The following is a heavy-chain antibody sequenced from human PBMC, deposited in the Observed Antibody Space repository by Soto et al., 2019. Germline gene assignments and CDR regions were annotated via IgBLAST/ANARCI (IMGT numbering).Heavy chain of an antibody. V-gene: IGHV3-66*01. CDR1: GLTVSNTY. CDR2: IFASGDT. Sequence: EVQLVESGGGLVQPGGSVRLSCAVSGLTVSNTYMSWVRQAPGKGLEWVSVIFASGDTYYADSVKGRFTVSRDNSKNTLYLQMNSLRVEDTAIYYCGRDYLDYCGQGTLVTVSS. J-gene: IGHJ4*02. CDR3: GRDYLDY.